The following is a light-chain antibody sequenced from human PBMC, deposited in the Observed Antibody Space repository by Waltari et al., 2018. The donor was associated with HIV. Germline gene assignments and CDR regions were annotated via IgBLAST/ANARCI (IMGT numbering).Light chain of an antibody. CDR2: EDD. CDR1: SCRITSHY. Sequence: NFMLTQPHSVSVSPGQTVTITCTRTSCRITSHYVQWFQRRPGGSPTTVVYEDDQRPSWVPARFSCSIDSSSNAASLTISGLKPEDEADYYYQSSDRTNQVFGGGTKLTVL. V-gene: IGLV6-57*01. J-gene: IGLJ3*02. CDR3: QSSDRTNQV.